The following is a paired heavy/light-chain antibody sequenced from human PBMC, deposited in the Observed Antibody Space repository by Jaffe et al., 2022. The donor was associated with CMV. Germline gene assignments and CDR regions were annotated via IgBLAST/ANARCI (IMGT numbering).Heavy chain of an antibody. V-gene: IGHV3-48*03. CDR1: GFTFSSYE. CDR2: ISGTGNTI. Sequence: EVQLVESGGGLVQPGGSLRLSCPASGFTFSSYEMNWVRQAPGKGLEWVSYISGTGNTIYYEDSVKGRFTISRDNAKNSLYLQMNSLRAEDTGVYYCARGGRRGYYDSSNYPFDYWGQGTLVTVSS. D-gene: IGHD3-22*01. CDR3: ARGGRRGYYDSSNYPFDY. J-gene: IGHJ4*02.
Light chain of an antibody. CDR3: QQYGSSPRT. CDR1: QSVSSSY. CDR2: GAS. J-gene: IGKJ1*01. Sequence: EIVLTQSPGTLSLSPGERATLSCRASQSVSSSYLAWYQQRPGQAPRLLISGASSRATGIPDRFSGSGSGTDFTLTISRLEPEDFALYYCQQYGSSPRTFGQGTKVEI. V-gene: IGKV3-20*01.